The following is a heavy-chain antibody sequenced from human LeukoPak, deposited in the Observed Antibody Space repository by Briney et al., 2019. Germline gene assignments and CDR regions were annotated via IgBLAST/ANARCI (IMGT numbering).Heavy chain of an antibody. J-gene: IGHJ4*02. Sequence: GGSLRLSCAASGFTFSSYAMSWVRQAPGKGLEWVSSISGSGSSTYYADSVKGRFTISRDNSKNTLFLEVISLTAEDTAVYYCAKDDAWLRFGEWSQGTLVAVSS. D-gene: IGHD3-10*01. CDR3: AKDDAWLRFGE. V-gene: IGHV3-23*01. CDR1: GFTFSSYA. CDR2: ISGSGSST.